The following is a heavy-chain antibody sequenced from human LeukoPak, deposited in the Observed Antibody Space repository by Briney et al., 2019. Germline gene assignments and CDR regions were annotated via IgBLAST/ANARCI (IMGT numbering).Heavy chain of an antibody. CDR1: GGTFSSYA. CDR2: IIPILGIA. V-gene: IGHV1-69*04. CDR3: ARAAGRGYSYGSYDY. D-gene: IGHD5-18*01. Sequence: SVKVSCKASGGTFSSYAISWVRQVPGQGLEWMGRIIPILGIANYAQKFQGRVTITADKSTSTAYMELSSLRSEDTAVYYCARAAGRGYSYGSYDYWGRGTLVTVSS. J-gene: IGHJ4*02.